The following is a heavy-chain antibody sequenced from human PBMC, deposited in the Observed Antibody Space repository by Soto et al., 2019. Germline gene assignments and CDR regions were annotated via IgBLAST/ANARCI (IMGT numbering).Heavy chain of an antibody. V-gene: IGHV3-33*01. CDR2: IWYDGSNK. CDR1: GFTFSSYG. J-gene: IGHJ4*02. Sequence: GGSLRLSCAASGFTFSSYGMHWVRQAPGKGLEWVAVIWYDGSNKYYADSVKGRFTISRDNSKNTLYLQMSSLRAEDTAVYYCARDPGANYYDSSGYFDYWGQGTLVTVSS. CDR3: ARDPGANYYDSSGYFDY. D-gene: IGHD3-22*01.